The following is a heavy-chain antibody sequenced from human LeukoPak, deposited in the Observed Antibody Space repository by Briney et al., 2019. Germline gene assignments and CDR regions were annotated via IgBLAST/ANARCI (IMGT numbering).Heavy chain of an antibody. J-gene: IGHJ5*02. CDR1: GGTFSSYA. CDR3: ARDITLGSNYENWFDP. V-gene: IGHV1-69*05. Sequence: SVKVSCKASGGTFSSYAISWVRQAPGQGLEWMGGIIPIFGTANYAQKFQGRVTITTDESTSTAYMELSSLRSEDTAVYYCARDITLGSNYENWFDPWGQGTLVTVSS. D-gene: IGHD4-11*01. CDR2: IIPIFGTA.